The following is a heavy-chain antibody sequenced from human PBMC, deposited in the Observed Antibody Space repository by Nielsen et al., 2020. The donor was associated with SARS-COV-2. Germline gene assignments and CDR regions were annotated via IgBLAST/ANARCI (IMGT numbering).Heavy chain of an antibody. CDR3: AREGSGSYSY. D-gene: IGHD3-10*01. CDR1: GGSISSGDYY. V-gene: IGHV4-30-4*01. Sequence: SETLFLTCTVSGGSISSGDYYWSWIRQPPGKGLEWIGYIYYSGSTYYNPSLKSRVTISVDTSKNQFSLKLSSVTAADTAVYYCAREGSGSYSYWGQGTLVTVSS. CDR2: IYYSGST. J-gene: IGHJ4*02.